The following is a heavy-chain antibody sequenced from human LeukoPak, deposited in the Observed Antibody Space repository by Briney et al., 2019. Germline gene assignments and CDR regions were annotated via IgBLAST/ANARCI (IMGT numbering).Heavy chain of an antibody. CDR3: AKEEWELPGSYYFDY. V-gene: IGHV3-30*02. CDR1: GFTFSSYG. CDR2: IRYDGSNK. D-gene: IGHD1-26*01. J-gene: IGHJ4*02. Sequence: PGGSLRLSCAASGFTFSSYGMHWVRQAPGKGLEWVAFIRYDGSNKYYADSVKGRFTISRDNSKNTLYLQMNSLRAEDTAVYYCAKEEWELPGSYYFDYWGQGTLVTVSS.